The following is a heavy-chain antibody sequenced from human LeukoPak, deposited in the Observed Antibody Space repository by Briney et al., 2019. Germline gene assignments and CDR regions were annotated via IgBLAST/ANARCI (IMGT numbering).Heavy chain of an antibody. CDR2: IYYSGST. D-gene: IGHD1-26*01. CDR3: ARGRPGSSVTYFDC. Sequence: SETLSLTCTVSGGSISSYYWSWIRQPPGKGLEWIGYIYYSGSTNYNPSLKSRVTISVDTSKNQFSLKLSSVTAADTAVYYCARGRPGSSVTYFDCWGQGTLVTVSS. CDR1: GGSISSYY. V-gene: IGHV4-59*01. J-gene: IGHJ4*02.